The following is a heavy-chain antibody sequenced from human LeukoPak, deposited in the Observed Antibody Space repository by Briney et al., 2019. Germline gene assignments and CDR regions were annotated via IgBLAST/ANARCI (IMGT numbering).Heavy chain of an antibody. CDR2: IYFTGST. Sequence: PSETLSLTCTVSGGSINSNSFYWGWIRHPPGKELEWIGSIYFTGSTYYNPSLKSRVIISVDTSKNQFSLKLRSMTAAGTAVYYCARHLVVGRFDPWGQGTLVTVSS. J-gene: IGHJ5*02. CDR3: ARHLVVGRFDP. CDR1: GGSINSNSFY. D-gene: IGHD3-10*01. V-gene: IGHV4-39*01.